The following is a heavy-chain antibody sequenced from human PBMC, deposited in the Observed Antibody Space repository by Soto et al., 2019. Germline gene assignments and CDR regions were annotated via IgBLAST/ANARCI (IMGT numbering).Heavy chain of an antibody. Sequence: EVQLVESGGDLVEPGGSLRLSCVTSGFMFSSAWMSWVRQAPGKGLEWVGRIKSKTDGGARDYAAPVNGRFSISRDDSKKTPYLQMNSLRAEDTALYYCVEGWNDFWGQGTLVTVSS. CDR2: IKSKTDGGAR. CDR1: GFMFSSAW. J-gene: IGHJ4*02. D-gene: IGHD1-1*01. CDR3: VEGWNDF. V-gene: IGHV3-15*01.